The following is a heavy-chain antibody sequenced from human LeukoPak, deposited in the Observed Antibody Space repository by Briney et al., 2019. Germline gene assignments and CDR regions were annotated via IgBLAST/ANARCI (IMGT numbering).Heavy chain of an antibody. V-gene: IGHV3-72*01. J-gene: IGHJ4*02. CDR2: SRNKANGYTP. Sequence: SGGSLRLSCAASGFTFSDYYIDWVRQTPGKGLEWVGRSRNKANGYTPEYAPSVKGRFTISRDDSKTSAYVQMNSLKTEDTAVYYCTRSSSYGSSVLGLWGQGTLVTVSS. D-gene: IGHD5-18*01. CDR3: TRSSSYGSSVLGL. CDR1: GFTFSDYY.